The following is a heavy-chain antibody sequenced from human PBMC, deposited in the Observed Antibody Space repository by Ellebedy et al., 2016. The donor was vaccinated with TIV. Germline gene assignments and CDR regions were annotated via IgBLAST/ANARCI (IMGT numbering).Heavy chain of an antibody. V-gene: IGHV4-34*01. CDR3: ARGGLLQQHHLRDFEY. CDR1: GSSHGYY. J-gene: IGHJ4*02. CDR2: VSRGGNT. D-gene: IGHD6-13*01. Sequence: SETLSLTXTVSGSSHGYYWGWIRQPPGKGLEWIGEVSRGGNTNYNPSLKSRVTISLDTSENHFSLTLTSVTAADTAVYFCARGGLLQQHHLRDFEYWGPGTPVTVSS.